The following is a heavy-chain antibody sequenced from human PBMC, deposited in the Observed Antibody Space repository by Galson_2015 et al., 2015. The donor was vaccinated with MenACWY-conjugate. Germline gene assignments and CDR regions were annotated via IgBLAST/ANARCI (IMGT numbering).Heavy chain of an antibody. Sequence: TLSLTCTVSGGSISTNVYSWSWIRQPPGRGLEWIGYIYHGGSTYYTPSLRTRVTISGDRSKNQFSLQLNSVTAAVPAVYYCAIDVRAGYGEVWDVWGQGTTVTVSS. J-gene: IGHJ6*02. CDR3: AIDVRAGYGEVWDV. V-gene: IGHV4-30-2*01. CDR1: GGSISTNVYS. D-gene: IGHD3-10*01. CDR2: IYHGGST.